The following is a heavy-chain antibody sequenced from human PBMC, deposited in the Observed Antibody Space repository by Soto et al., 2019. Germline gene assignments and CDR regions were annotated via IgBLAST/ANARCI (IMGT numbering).Heavy chain of an antibody. J-gene: IGHJ4*02. CDR2: IYYSGST. V-gene: IGHV4-59*01. CDR1: SGSISSYY. D-gene: IGHD3-10*01. CDR3: ARWTDMRAGIDY. Sequence: PSETLSLTCTVSSGSISSYYWSWIRQPPGKGLEWIGYIYYSGSTNYNPSLKSRVTISVDTSKNQFSLKLSSVTAADTAVYYCARWTDMRAGIDYWGQGTLVTVSS.